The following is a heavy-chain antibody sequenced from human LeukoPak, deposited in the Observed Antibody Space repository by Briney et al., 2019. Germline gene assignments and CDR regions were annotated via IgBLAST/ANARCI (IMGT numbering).Heavy chain of an antibody. Sequence: GGSLRLSCAASGFTFSSYWMSWVRQAPGKGLEWVANIKQDGSEKYYVDSVKGRFTIPRDNARNSLYLQMNSLRAEDTAVYYCARGGRSTYFDWSPDYWGQGTLVTVSS. CDR2: IKQDGSEK. CDR3: ARGGRSTYFDWSPDY. J-gene: IGHJ4*02. D-gene: IGHD3-9*01. CDR1: GFTFSSYW. V-gene: IGHV3-7*01.